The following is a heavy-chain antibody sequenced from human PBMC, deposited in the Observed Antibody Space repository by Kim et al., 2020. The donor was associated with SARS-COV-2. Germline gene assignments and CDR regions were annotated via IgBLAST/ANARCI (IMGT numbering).Heavy chain of an antibody. V-gene: IGHV1-69*04. D-gene: IGHD3-10*01. CDR3: ARDLITMVRGDLDY. J-gene: IGHJ4*02. Sequence: AQKCQGRVTITADKSTSTACMELSSLRSEDTAVYYCARDLITMVRGDLDYWGQGTLVTVSS.